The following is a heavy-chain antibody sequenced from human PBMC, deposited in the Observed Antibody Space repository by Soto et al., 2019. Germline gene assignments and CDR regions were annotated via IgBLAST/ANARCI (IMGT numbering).Heavy chain of an antibody. CDR2: ISTYNGDT. Sequence: QVHLVQSGDEVKKPGASVKVSCKASGYTFTRSGISWVRQAPGQGLEWMGWISTYNGDTNYAQNFQGRVTMTTDTSTSTAYLELRSLRSDDTAVYYCARAGAAPYYYYGMDVWDQGTTVTVSS. CDR1: GYTFTRSG. D-gene: IGHD6-6*01. V-gene: IGHV1-18*01. CDR3: ARAGAAPYYYYGMDV. J-gene: IGHJ6*02.